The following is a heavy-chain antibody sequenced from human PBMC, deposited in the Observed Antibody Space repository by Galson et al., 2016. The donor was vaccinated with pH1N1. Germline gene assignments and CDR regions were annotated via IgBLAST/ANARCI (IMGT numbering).Heavy chain of an antibody. CDR3: VRAIGAAASF. CDR2: TNQDGSQK. Sequence: SLRLSCAASGFIFSDHWMSWVRQAPDKGLEWVVNTNQDGSQKYYVDSVRGRFTISRDNAKNSVSLQMNSLRPDDTGVYYCVRAIGAAASFWGQGTLVTVSS. D-gene: IGHD6-13*01. V-gene: IGHV3-7*01. CDR1: GFIFSDHW. J-gene: IGHJ4*02.